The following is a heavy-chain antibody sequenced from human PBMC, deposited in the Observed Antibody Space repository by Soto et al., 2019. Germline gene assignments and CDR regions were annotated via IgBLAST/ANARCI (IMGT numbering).Heavy chain of an antibody. J-gene: IGHJ6*03. D-gene: IGHD6-6*01. V-gene: IGHV6-1*01. CDR2: TYYRSKWYN. Sequence: SQTLSLTCAISGDSVSSNSAAWNWIRQSPSRGLEWLGRTYYRSKWYNDYAVSVKSRITINPDTSKNQFSLQLNSVTPEDTAVYYCARESQAARLRGNYYYYYMDVWGKGTTVTVSS. CDR1: GDSVSSNSAA. CDR3: ARESQAARLRGNYYYYYMDV.